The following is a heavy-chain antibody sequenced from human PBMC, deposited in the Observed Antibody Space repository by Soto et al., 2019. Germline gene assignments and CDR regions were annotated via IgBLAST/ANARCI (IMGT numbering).Heavy chain of an antibody. CDR3: ARDSRSGYYFDN. CDR1: GDSISSGGYS. J-gene: IGHJ4*02. CDR2: TYHSGGA. D-gene: IGHD3-22*01. Sequence: QLQLQESGSGLVKPSQTLSLTCVVSGDSISSGGYSWNWIRQPPGKGLEWIGHTYHSGGALYNPSLDSRVTISVDKSKNHFSLRLTSVTAADTAVYYRARDSRSGYYFDNWGQGTLVTVSS. V-gene: IGHV4-30-2*01.